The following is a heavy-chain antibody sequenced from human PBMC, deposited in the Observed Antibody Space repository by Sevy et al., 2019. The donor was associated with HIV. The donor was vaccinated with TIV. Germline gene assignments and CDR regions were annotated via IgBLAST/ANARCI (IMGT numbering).Heavy chain of an antibody. CDR2: IYHSVST. V-gene: IGHV4-30-4*01. CDR1: GGSISSGDYY. D-gene: IGHD3-3*01. CDR3: ARESGRTDLLIDY. Sequence: SETLSLTCTVSGGSISSGDYYWNWLRQAPGKGPEWIGYIYHSVSTFYNPSLKSRAAVSIDTSKNQFSLKLSSVTAAGTAVYYCARESGRTDLLIDYWGPGTLVTVSS. J-gene: IGHJ4*02.